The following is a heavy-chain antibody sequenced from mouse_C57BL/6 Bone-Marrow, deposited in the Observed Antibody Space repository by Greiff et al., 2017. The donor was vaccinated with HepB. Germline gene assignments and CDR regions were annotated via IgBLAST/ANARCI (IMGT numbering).Heavy chain of an antibody. V-gene: IGHV5-17*01. CDR2: ISSGSSTI. CDR1: GFTFSDHG. J-gene: IGHJ4*01. Sequence: DVKLVESGGGLVKPGGSLKLSCAASGFTFSDHGMHWVRQAPEKGLEWVAYISSGSSTIYYADTVKGRFTISRDNAKNTLFLQMTSLRSEDTAMYYCARPAMDYWGQGTSVTVSS. CDR3: ARPAMDY.